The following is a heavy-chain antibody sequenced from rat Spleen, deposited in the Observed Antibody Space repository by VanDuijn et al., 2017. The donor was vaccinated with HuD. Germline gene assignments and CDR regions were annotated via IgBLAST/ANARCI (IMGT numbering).Heavy chain of an antibody. J-gene: IGHJ2*01. D-gene: IGHD1-2*01. V-gene: IGHV5-58*01. CDR2: INTDGGST. Sequence: EVQLVETGGGLVQPGRSLKLSCVASGFTFSNYWMYWIRQAPGKGLEWVSSINTDGGSTSYLDSVKGRFTISRDNAENTVYLQMNSLRSEDTATYYCARVGYSSYIRYFDYWGQGVMVTVSS. CDR3: ARVGYSSYIRYFDY. CDR1: GFTFSNYW.